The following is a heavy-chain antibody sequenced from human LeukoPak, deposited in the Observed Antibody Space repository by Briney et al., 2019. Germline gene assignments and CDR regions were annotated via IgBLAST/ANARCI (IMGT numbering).Heavy chain of an antibody. Sequence: GGSLTLSCAGSGFTFSIDGMNWVRQAPGKGLEWVSSISPDSNFIYQADSVKGRFTISRDNAKNSLYLQMEGLRVEDTAVYYCTNFQTVGVKPFEHWGQGTLVTVSS. D-gene: IGHD1-26*01. CDR3: TNFQTVGVKPFEH. CDR1: GFTFSIDG. V-gene: IGHV3-21*01. CDR2: ISPDSNFI. J-gene: IGHJ5*02.